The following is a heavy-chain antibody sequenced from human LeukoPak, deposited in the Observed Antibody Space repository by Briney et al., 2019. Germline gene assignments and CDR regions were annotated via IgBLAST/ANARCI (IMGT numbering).Heavy chain of an antibody. D-gene: IGHD1-1*01. V-gene: IGHV3-30-3*01. CDR2: ISYDAYNK. CDR1: GFTFSTYS. Sequence: GGSLRLSCAASGFTFSTYSMTWVRQTPGKGLEWVSLISYDAYNKYDADSVKGRFTISRDNSKNTLYLQMNSLRAEDTAVYYCAREKRSTTMGYFDYWGQGTLVTVSS. CDR3: AREKRSTTMGYFDY. J-gene: IGHJ4*02.